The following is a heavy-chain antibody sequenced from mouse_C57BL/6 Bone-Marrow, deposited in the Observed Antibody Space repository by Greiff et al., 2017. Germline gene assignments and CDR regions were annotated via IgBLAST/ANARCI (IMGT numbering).Heavy chain of an antibody. D-gene: IGHD1-1*01. V-gene: IGHV5-6*01. Sequence: EVQRVESGGDLVKPGGSLKLSCAASGFTFSSYGMSWVRQTPDKRLEWVATISSGGSYPYYPDSVKGRFTISRDNAKNTLYLQMSSLKSEDSAMYYCARHASYYYGSSRPCYFDVWGTGTTVTVSS. CDR1: GFTFSSYG. J-gene: IGHJ1*03. CDR2: ISSGGSYP. CDR3: ARHASYYYGSSRPCYFDV.